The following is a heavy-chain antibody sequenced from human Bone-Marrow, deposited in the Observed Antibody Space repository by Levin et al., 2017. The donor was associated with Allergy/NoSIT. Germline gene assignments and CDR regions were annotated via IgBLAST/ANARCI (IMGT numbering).Heavy chain of an antibody. CDR2: INSDGSST. J-gene: IGHJ4*02. V-gene: IGHV3-74*01. CDR1: GFTFSTYW. CDR3: AAPEPDY. Sequence: GGSLRLSCVASGFTFSTYWMHWVRQAPGKGLVWVSRINSDGSSTSYADSVKGRFTISRDNAKNTLYLQMSSLRDEDTAVYYCAAPEPDYWGQGTLVTVSS.